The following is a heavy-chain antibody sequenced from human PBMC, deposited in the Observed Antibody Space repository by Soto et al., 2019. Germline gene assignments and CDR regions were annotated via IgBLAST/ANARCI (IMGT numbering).Heavy chain of an antibody. V-gene: IGHV1-8*01. D-gene: IGHD5-12*01. J-gene: IGHJ5*02. Sequence: QVQLVQSGAEVKKSGASVKVSCKASGYTFTSYDINWVRQATGQGLEWMGWMNPNSGNTGYAQKFQGRVTMTRNTSISTAYMELSSLRSEDTAVYYCARVGWKMATISLDPWGQGTLVTVSS. CDR2: MNPNSGNT. CDR1: GYTFTSYD. CDR3: ARVGWKMATISLDP.